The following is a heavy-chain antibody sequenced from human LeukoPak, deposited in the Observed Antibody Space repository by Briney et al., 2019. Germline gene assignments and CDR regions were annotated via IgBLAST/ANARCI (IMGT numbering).Heavy chain of an antibody. V-gene: IGHV1-2*02. CDR2: INPKRGDT. D-gene: IGHD1-26*01. J-gene: IGHJ4*02. Sequence: ASVRVSCKASGYTLTDYYIHWVRQTPGQGLEWMGWINPKRGDTGIAQKFQGRVTMTRDTSTSTVFMQLTSLISDDAAVYSCARGGIVGSSWDYGFDYWGQGTLVTVSS. CDR3: ARGGIVGSSWDYGFDY. CDR1: GYTLTDYY.